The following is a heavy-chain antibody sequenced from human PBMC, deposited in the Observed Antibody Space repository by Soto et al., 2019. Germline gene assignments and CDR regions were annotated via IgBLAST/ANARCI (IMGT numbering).Heavy chain of an antibody. CDR3: ARGVYDYYDSSGYPMNWFDP. CDR2: IYYSGST. D-gene: IGHD3-22*01. CDR1: GGSISSRTYY. J-gene: IGHJ5*02. Sequence: LSLTCTVSGGSISSRTYYWGWIRQPPGKGLEWIGSIYYSGSTYYNPSLKSRVTISVDTSKNQFSLKLSSVTAADTAVYYCARGVYDYYDSSGYPMNWFDPWGQGTLVTVSS. V-gene: IGHV4-39*01.